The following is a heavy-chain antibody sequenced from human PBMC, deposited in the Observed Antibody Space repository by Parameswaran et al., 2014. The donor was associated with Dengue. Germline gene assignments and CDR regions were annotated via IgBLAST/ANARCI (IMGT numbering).Heavy chain of an antibody. CDR1: DGSLSTSPYF. Sequence: SETLSLTCTVSDGSLSTSPYFWAWIRQPPGKGLEWVGNLFYGGPTTFNPPLLGRATISVDPSNNQFSLELTSVTAADTAVYYCARGRNSGSGFSWFDPWGQGALVTVLL. J-gene: IGHJ5*02. CDR2: LFYGGPT. V-gene: IGHV4-39*01. D-gene: IGHD3-10*01. CDR3: ARGRNSGSGFSWFDP.